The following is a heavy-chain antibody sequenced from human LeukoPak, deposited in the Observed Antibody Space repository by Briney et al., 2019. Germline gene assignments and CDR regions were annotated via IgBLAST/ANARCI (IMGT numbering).Heavy chain of an antibody. J-gene: IGHJ4*02. Sequence: GGSLRLSCAASGFTVSGYYMSWVRQAPGKGLEWVSVIYSGGTTYYADSVNGRFTISRDNSKNTLYLQMNSLRAEDTAVYYCAREESVGFDYWGQGTLVTVSS. CDR1: GFTVSGYY. V-gene: IGHV3-66*01. D-gene: IGHD2-15*01. CDR3: AREESVGFDY. CDR2: IYSGGTT.